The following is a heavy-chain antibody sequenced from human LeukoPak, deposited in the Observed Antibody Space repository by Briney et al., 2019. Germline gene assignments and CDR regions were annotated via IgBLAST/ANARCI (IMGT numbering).Heavy chain of an antibody. V-gene: IGHV6-1*01. Sequence: SQTLSLTCAISGDSVSRNTIAWNWIRQSPSRGLEWLGRTYYRSKWYTDYAVSMKSRLIINSDTSKNQISLQLKSVTPEDTAVYYCTRDRDGDFDSWGQGTLVTVSS. CDR2: TYYRSKWYT. J-gene: IGHJ4*02. CDR3: TRDRDGDFDS. D-gene: IGHD5-24*01. CDR1: GDSVSRNTIA.